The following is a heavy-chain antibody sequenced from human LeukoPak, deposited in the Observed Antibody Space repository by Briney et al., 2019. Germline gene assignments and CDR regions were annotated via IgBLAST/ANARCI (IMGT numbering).Heavy chain of an antibody. CDR3: ATLRGPYYFDY. CDR2: ISGSGGST. J-gene: IGHJ4*02. D-gene: IGHD4-17*01. V-gene: IGHV3-23*01. CDR1: GFTFSSYA. Sequence: GGSLRLSCAASGFTFSSYAMSWVRQAPGKGLEWVSAISGSGGSTYYADSVKGRFTISRDDSKNTLYLQMNSLRAEDTAVYYCATLRGPYYFDYWGQGTLVTVSS.